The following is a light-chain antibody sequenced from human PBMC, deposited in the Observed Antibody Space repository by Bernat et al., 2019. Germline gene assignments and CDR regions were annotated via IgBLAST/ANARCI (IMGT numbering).Light chain of an antibody. V-gene: IGLV6-57*04. CDR1: SGSIASNY. CDR3: QSYDTTNVV. CDR2: EDN. Sequence: NFILTQPHSVSESPGKTVTISCTRSSGSIASNYVQWYQQRPGSAPTTVIYEDNRRPSGVPNRFYGSIDSSSNSASLTISGLKTEDEADYYCQSYDTTNVVFGGGTKLTVL. J-gene: IGLJ3*02.